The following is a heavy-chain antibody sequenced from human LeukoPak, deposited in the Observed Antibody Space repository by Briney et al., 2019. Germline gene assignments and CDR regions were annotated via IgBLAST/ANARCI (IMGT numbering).Heavy chain of an antibody. Sequence: SETLSLTCTVSGGSINSSTYYWGWIRQPPGKGLEWIGSIYYSGSTYYNPSLKSRVTISVDTSKNQFSLKLSSVTAADTAVYYCATPGGSGSYSNDAFDIWGQGTMVTVSS. CDR2: IYYSGST. CDR3: ATPGGSGSYSNDAFDI. J-gene: IGHJ3*02. V-gene: IGHV4-39*07. D-gene: IGHD1-26*01. CDR1: GGSINSSTYY.